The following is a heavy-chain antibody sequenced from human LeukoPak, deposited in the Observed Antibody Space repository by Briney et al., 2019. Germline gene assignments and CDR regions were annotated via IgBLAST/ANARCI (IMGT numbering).Heavy chain of an antibody. CDR3: ARIRGLTYYYDSSGSRIDY. Sequence: PSETLSLTCTVSGGFITSSNSHWGWIRQPPGKGLEWVGTIYYSGSTYYKSSLKSRVTISVDTSKNQFSLKLSSVTAADTAVYYCARIRGLTYYYDSSGSRIDYWGQGTLVTVSS. D-gene: IGHD3-22*01. CDR2: IYYSGST. V-gene: IGHV4-39*07. J-gene: IGHJ4*02. CDR1: GGFITSSNSH.